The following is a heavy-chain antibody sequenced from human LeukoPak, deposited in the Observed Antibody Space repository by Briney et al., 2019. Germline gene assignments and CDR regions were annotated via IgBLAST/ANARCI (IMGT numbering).Heavy chain of an antibody. V-gene: IGHV1-18*01. J-gene: IGHJ6*03. CDR3: ARSITMVRGGHHYYYTTTWTS. D-gene: IGHD3-10*01. CDR1: GYTFTSYG. Sequence: ASVKVSCKASGYTFTSYGISWVRQAPGQGLEWMGWISAYNGNTNYAQKLQGRVTMTTDTSTSTAYMELRSLRSDDTAVYYCARSITMVRGGHHYYYTTTWTSGAKGPRSPSP. CDR2: ISAYNGNT.